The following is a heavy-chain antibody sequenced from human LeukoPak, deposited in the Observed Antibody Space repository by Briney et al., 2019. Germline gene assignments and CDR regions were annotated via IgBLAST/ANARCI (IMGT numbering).Heavy chain of an antibody. CDR3: ARDARIVVVPAAILDWFDP. CDR1: GFTFSDYY. CDR2: ISSSGSTI. Sequence: GGSLRLSCAASGFTFSDYYMSWIRQAPGKGLEWVSYISSSGSTIYYADSVKGRFTISRGNAKNSLYLQMNCLRAEDTAVYYCARDARIVVVPAAILDWFDPWGQGTLVTVSS. J-gene: IGHJ5*02. D-gene: IGHD2-2*01. V-gene: IGHV3-11*01.